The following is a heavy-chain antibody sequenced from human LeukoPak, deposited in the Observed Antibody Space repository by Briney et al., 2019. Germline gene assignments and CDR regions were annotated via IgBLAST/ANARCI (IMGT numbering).Heavy chain of an antibody. CDR1: GGSISSYY. CDR2: IYYSGST. D-gene: IGHD6-19*01. J-gene: IGHJ4*02. V-gene: IGHV4-59*12. CDR3: ARAGYSSGWYPLDY. Sequence: SETLSLTCTVSGGSISSYYWSWIRQPPGKGLEWIGYIYYSGSTNYNPSLKSRVTMSVDTSKNQFSLKLSSVTAADTAVYYCARAGYSSGWYPLDYWGQGTLVTVSS.